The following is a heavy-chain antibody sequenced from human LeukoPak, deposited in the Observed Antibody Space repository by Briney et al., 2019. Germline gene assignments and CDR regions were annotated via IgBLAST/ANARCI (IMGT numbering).Heavy chain of an antibody. V-gene: IGHV1-58*01. Sequence: ASVKVSCKASGFTFTSSAVQWVRQARGQRLEWIGWIVVGSGNTNYAQKFQERVTITRDMSTSTVYMELSSLRPEDTAVYYCAKDASRVAADYFFDCWGQGTLVTVSS. J-gene: IGHJ4*02. D-gene: IGHD6-13*01. CDR1: GFTFTSSA. CDR3: AKDASRVAADYFFDC. CDR2: IVVGSGNT.